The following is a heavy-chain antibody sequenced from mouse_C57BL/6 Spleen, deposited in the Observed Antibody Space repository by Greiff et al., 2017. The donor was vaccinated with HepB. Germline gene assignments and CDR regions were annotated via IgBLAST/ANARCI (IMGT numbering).Heavy chain of an antibody. V-gene: IGHV1-69*01. CDR2: IDPSDSYT. CDR3: ARRERAQATYAMDY. Sequence: QVQLQQPGAELVMPGASVKLSCKASGYTFTSYWMHWVKQRPGQGLEWIGEIDPSDSYTNYNQKFKGKSTLTVDKSSSTAYMQLSSLTSEDSAVYYCARRERAQATYAMDYWGQGTSVTVSS. J-gene: IGHJ4*01. CDR1: GYTFTSYW. D-gene: IGHD3-2*02.